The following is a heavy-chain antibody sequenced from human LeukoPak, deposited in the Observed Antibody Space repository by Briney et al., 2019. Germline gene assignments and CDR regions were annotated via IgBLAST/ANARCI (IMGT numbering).Heavy chain of an antibody. CDR2: ISYDGSNK. CDR1: GFTFSSYG. Sequence: PGGSLRLSCAVSGFTFSSYGMHWVRQAPGKGLEWVAVISYDGSNKYYADSVKGRFTISRDKSKNTLYLQMNSLRAEYTAVYYCAKDLLGGDSGSYYEVGELGMDVWGQGTTVTASS. CDR3: AKDLLGGDSGSYYEVGELGMDV. D-gene: IGHD1-26*01. J-gene: IGHJ6*02. V-gene: IGHV3-30*18.